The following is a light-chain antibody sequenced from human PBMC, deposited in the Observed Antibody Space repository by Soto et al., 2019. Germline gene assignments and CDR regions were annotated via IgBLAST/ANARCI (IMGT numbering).Light chain of an antibody. Sequence: DIQMTQSPSSLSASVGDRVTIECRASQSIDTYLNWYQQKPGKAPKVLIYVASRLETGVPSRFSGSGSGTDFSLTITSLQPEDFATYFCQQSDTIPWTFGQGTRVEVK. CDR3: QQSDTIPWT. V-gene: IGKV1-39*01. CDR1: QSIDTY. J-gene: IGKJ1*01. CDR2: VAS.